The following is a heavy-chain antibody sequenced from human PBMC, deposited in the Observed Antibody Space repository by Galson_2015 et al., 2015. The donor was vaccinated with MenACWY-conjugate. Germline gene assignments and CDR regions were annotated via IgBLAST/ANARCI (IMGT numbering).Heavy chain of an antibody. D-gene: IGHD1-26*01. J-gene: IGHJ4*02. Sequence: SLRLSCAASGFIFNTYWMHWVRQAPGKGLVWVSRINHGGSSTTYADSVKDRFTISRDNAKNTLYLQMNNLRTEDTAVFYCAKSRGASFFFDSWGQGTLVTVSS. CDR2: INHGGSST. CDR1: GFIFNTYW. CDR3: AKSRGASFFFDS. V-gene: IGHV3-74*01.